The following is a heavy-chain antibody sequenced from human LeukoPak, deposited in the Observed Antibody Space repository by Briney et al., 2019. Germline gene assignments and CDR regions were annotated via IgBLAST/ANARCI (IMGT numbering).Heavy chain of an antibody. CDR3: AREIAARPEGYYYYYMDV. V-gene: IGHV4-31*02. J-gene: IGHJ6*03. D-gene: IGHD6-6*01. CDR2: IYYSGST. Sequence: LRLSCAASGFTLSRHAMSWIRQHPGKGLEWIGYIYYSGSTYYNPSLKSRVTISVDTSKNQFSLKLSSVTAVDTAVYYCAREIAARPEGYYYYYMDVWGKGTTVTVTS. CDR1: GFTLSRHA.